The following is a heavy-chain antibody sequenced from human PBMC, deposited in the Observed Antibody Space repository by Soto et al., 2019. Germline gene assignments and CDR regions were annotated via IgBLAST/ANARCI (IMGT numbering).Heavy chain of an antibody. CDR2: IWYDGSNK. Sequence: GGSLRLSCAASGFTFSSYGMHGVRQAPGKGLEWVAVIWYDGSNKYYADSVKGRFTISRDNSKNTLYLQMNSLRAEDTAVYYCAKDLGQLVYYYYGMDVWGQGTTVTVSS. CDR1: GFTFSSYG. V-gene: IGHV3-30*02. CDR3: AKDLGQLVYYYYGMDV. J-gene: IGHJ6*02. D-gene: IGHD6-6*01.